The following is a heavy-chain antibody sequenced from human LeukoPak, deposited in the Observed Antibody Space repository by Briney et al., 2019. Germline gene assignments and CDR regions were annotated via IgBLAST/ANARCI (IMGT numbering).Heavy chain of an antibody. CDR3: ARTYYFDGSDYYTGDY. V-gene: IGHV3-21*01. CDR2: ISPSSIYI. CDR1: GFTLRNYS. D-gene: IGHD3-22*01. Sequence: GGSLRLSCAASGFTLRNYSMNWVRQAPGKGLEWVSSISPSSIYIYYADSVKSRFTISRDNAKNSVYLQMNSLRAEDTAVYYCARTYYFDGSDYYTGDYWGQGTLVTVSS. J-gene: IGHJ4*02.